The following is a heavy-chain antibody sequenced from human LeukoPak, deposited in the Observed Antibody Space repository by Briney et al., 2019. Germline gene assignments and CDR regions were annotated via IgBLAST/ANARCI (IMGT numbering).Heavy chain of an antibody. V-gene: IGHV4-34*01. CDR3: ARGHGGDGYNRGYYFDY. CDR1: GGSFSGYS. D-gene: IGHD5-24*01. J-gene: IGHJ4*02. CDR2: INWGGST. Sequence: SETLSLTCAVFGGSFSGYSWNWIRQPPGKGLEWTGEINWGGSTNYNPSLKSRVTISVDTSKNQFSLKLSSVTAADTAVCYCARGHGGDGYNRGYYFDYWGQGTLVTVSS.